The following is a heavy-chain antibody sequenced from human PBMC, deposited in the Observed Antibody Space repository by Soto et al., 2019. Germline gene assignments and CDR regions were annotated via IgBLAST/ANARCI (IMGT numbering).Heavy chain of an antibody. J-gene: IGHJ4*02. V-gene: IGHV3-30*18. CDR1: GFTFSSYG. D-gene: IGHD2-8*01. CDR2: ISYDGSNK. CDR3: AKGVTCNY. Sequence: QVQLMESGGGVVQPGRSLRLSCAASGFTFSSYGMHWVRQAPGKGLEWVAVISYDGSNKYYADSVKGRFTISRDNSKNTLYLQMNSLRAEDTAVYYCAKGVTCNYWGQGTLVSVSS.